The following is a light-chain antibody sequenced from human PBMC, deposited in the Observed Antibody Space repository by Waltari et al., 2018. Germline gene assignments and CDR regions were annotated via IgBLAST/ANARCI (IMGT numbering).Light chain of an antibody. CDR2: DVS. J-gene: IGKJ1*01. CDR1: QSIGSY. Sequence: IVLTQSPATLSLSPGERATLSCRASQSIGSYLAWYHHRPGQPPRLLIYDVSKSATGIPARFSGRGSGTDFTLTISSLEPEDFAVYYCQQRSGDWWTFGQGTKVEIK. V-gene: IGKV3-11*01. CDR3: QQRSGDWWT.